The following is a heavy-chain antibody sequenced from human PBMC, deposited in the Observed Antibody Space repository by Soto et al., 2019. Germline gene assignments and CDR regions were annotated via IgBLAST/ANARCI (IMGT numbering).Heavy chain of an antibody. J-gene: IGHJ4*02. CDR1: GGSFTSNNW. CDR3: AKASYGDVGVYFLDY. CDR2: IYRTGST. V-gene: IGHV4-4*02. D-gene: IGHD4-17*01. Sequence: SETLSLTCAVSGGSFTSNNWWTWVRQPPGQGLEWIGEIYRTGSTNYNPSLKSRVTISLDKSENQFSLKVTSLTAADTALYYCAKASYGDVGVYFLDYWGQGTVVTVSS.